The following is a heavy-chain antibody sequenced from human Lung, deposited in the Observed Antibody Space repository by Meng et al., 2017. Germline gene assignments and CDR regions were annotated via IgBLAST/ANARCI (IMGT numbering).Heavy chain of an antibody. J-gene: IGHJ4*02. Sequence: LFQPPATLPPTCAVCGGSFRGYYWSWIRQPPGKGLEWIGEINHSGSTNYNPSLKSRVTISVDTSKNQFSLKLSSVTAADTAVYYCARGYDILTGPPLDYWGQGTLVTVSS. V-gene: IGHV4-34*01. CDR2: INHSGST. CDR1: GGSFRGYY. CDR3: ARGYDILTGPPLDY. D-gene: IGHD3-9*01.